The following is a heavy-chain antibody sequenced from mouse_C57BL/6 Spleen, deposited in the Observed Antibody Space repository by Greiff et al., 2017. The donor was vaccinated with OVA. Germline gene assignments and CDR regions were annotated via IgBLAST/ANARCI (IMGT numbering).Heavy chain of an antibody. V-gene: IGHV1-54*01. CDR1: GYAFTNYL. Sequence: VQLQESGAELVRPGTSVKVSCKASGYAFTNYLIEWVKQRPGQGLEWIGVINPGSGGTNYNEKFKGKATLTADKSSSTAYMQLSSLTSEDSAVYFCARFWDRGYFDYWGQGTTRTVSS. D-gene: IGHD4-1*01. CDR3: ARFWDRGYFDY. CDR2: INPGSGGT. J-gene: IGHJ2*01.